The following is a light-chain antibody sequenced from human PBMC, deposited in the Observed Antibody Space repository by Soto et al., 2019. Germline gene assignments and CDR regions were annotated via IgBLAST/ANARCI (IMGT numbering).Light chain of an antibody. CDR1: SSDVGAYDF. V-gene: IGLV2-14*03. Sequence: QSVLTQPASVSGSPGQSIALSCTGTSSDVGAYDFVSWYQQHPDKAPKLMIYEVSHRPSGVSYRFSGSKSVNTATLTISGLQAEDEADYYCSSYKTSSTRVFGTGTKVTV. CDR2: EVS. CDR3: SSYKTSSTRV. J-gene: IGLJ1*01.